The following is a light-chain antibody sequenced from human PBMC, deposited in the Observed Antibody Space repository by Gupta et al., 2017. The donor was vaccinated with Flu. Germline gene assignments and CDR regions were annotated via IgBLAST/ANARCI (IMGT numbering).Light chain of an antibody. V-gene: IGLV3-9*01. CDR3: RVWESYAGV. CDR2: EDN. J-gene: IGLJ3*02. Sequence: SYDLTQPLSVSVALGQTAKITCGGNDIRSKNVHCYQQKPGQAPMGVIYEDNKRPSGIPERFFGANSANNAALIISRGQAGEEADDYCRVWESYAGVFGGGTKVTVL. CDR1: DIRSKN.